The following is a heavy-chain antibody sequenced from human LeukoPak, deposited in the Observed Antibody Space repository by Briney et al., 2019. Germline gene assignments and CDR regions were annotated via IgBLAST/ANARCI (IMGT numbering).Heavy chain of an antibody. D-gene: IGHD3/OR15-3a*01. CDR3: AREDKIFGLVRFDY. CDR1: GGTFSSYA. CDR2: IIPIFGTA. Sequence: SVKVSCKASGGTFSSYAISWVRQAPGQGLEWMGGIIPIFGTANYAQKFQGRVTITADESTSTAYMELSSLRSEDTAVYYCAREDKIFGLVRFDYWGQGILVTVSS. V-gene: IGHV1-69*13. J-gene: IGHJ4*02.